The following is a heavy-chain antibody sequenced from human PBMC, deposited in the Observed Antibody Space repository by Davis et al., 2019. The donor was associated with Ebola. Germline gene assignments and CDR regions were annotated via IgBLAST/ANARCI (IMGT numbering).Heavy chain of an antibody. D-gene: IGHD2-15*01. CDR1: GDSVSRNSAA. V-gene: IGHV6-1*01. J-gene: IGHJ5*02. CDR3: ARASIRYCSGGSCYSVPPGNWFDP. CDR2: TYYRSKWYH. Sequence: SQTLSLTCAISGDSVSRNSAAWNWIRQSPSRGLEWLGGTYYRSKWYHDYAPSLKSRIAINPDTSRNQFSLQLNSVTPEDTAVYYCARASIRYCSGGSCYSVPPGNWFDPWGQGTLVTVSS.